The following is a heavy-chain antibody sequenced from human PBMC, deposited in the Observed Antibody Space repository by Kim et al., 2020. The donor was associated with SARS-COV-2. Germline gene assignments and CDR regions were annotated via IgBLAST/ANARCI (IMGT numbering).Heavy chain of an antibody. CDR3: ARGVDTAGWFDP. V-gene: IGHV3-30*04. Sequence: GGSLRLSCAASGFTFSSYAMHWVRQAPGKGLEWVAVISYDGSNKYYADSVKGRFTISRDNSKNTLYLQMNSLRAEDTAVYYCARGVDTAGWFDPWGQGTLVTVSS. CDR2: ISYDGSNK. J-gene: IGHJ5*02. CDR1: GFTFSSYA. D-gene: IGHD5-18*01.